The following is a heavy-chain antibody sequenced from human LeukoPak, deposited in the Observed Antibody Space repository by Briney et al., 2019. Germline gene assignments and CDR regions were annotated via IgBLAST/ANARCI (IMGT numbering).Heavy chain of an antibody. J-gene: IGHJ4*02. Sequence: ASVKVSCKASGYTFTGYYMHWVRQAPGQGLEWMGWINPNSGGTNYAQKFQGRVTMARDTSISTAYMELSRLRSDDTAVYYCARASTYYYDSSGYYPDYWGQGTLVTVSS. CDR3: ARASTYYYDSSGYYPDY. D-gene: IGHD3-22*01. V-gene: IGHV1-2*02. CDR2: INPNSGGT. CDR1: GYTFTGYY.